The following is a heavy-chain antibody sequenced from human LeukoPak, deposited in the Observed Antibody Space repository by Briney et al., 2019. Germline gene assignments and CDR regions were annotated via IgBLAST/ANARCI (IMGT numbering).Heavy chain of an antibody. Sequence: PSVKVSCKASGYTFTSYGISWVRQAPGQGLEWMGWISAYNGNTNYAQKLQGRVTMTTDTSTSTAYMELRSLRSDDTAMYYCARDGSSNWYANFDSYYMDVWGKGTTVTVSS. V-gene: IGHV1-18*01. D-gene: IGHD6-13*01. CDR3: ARDGSSNWYANFDSYYMDV. CDR1: GYTFTSYG. J-gene: IGHJ6*03. CDR2: ISAYNGNT.